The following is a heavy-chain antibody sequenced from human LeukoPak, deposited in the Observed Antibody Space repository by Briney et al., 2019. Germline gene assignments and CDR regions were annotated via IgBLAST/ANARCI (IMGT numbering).Heavy chain of an antibody. D-gene: IGHD6-19*01. CDR1: GFTFSSSG. CDR2: ISVYNGNT. J-gene: IGHJ4*02. Sequence: ASVKVSCNSSGFTFSSSGISWVRQAPAQGLEWMAWISVYNGNTNYAQNLQDRVTMTTDTSTNTAYMELRSLRSDDTAVYYCARDSPGYSSGWYLDCWGQGTLVTVSS. CDR3: ARDSPGYSSGWYLDC. V-gene: IGHV1-18*01.